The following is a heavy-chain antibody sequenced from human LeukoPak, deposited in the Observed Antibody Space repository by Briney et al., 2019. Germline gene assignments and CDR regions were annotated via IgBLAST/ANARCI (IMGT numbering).Heavy chain of an antibody. V-gene: IGHV3-48*03. D-gene: IGHD3-10*01. J-gene: IGHJ6*04. CDR3: AREVYYYGSGSYSYYYGMDV. CDR2: ISSSGSTI. Sequence: QPGGSLRLSCAASGFTFSSYEMNWVRQAPGKGLEWVSYISSSGSTIYYADSVKGRFTISRDNAKNSLYLEMNSLRAEDTAVYYCAREVYYYGSGSYSYYYGMDVWGKGTTVTVSS. CDR1: GFTFSSYE.